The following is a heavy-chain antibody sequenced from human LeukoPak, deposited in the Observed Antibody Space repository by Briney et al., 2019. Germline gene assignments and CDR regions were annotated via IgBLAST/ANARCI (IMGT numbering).Heavy chain of an antibody. CDR1: GGTFSSYA. D-gene: IGHD3-16*01. V-gene: IGHV1-69*06. CDR3: ARAFGMTHDAFDI. J-gene: IGHJ3*02. Sequence: SVKVSCKASGGTFSSYAISWVRQAPGQGLEWMGRIIPIFGTANYAQKFQGRVTITADKSTSTAYMELSSLRSEDTAVYYGARAFGMTHDAFDIWGQGTMVTVSS. CDR2: IIPIFGTA.